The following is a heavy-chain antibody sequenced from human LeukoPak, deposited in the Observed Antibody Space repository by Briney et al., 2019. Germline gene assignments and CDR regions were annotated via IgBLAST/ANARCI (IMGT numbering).Heavy chain of an antibody. CDR2: ISSDGSST. Sequence: GGSLRLSCAASGFSFSSYWMHWVRQAPGEGPVWVSRISSDGSSTIYADSVKGRFTISRDNAKNTLYLQMNSLRAEDTAVYYCARLGSGSTLDCWGQGILVTVSS. J-gene: IGHJ4*02. CDR1: GFSFSSYW. V-gene: IGHV3-74*01. D-gene: IGHD3-10*01. CDR3: ARLGSGSTLDC.